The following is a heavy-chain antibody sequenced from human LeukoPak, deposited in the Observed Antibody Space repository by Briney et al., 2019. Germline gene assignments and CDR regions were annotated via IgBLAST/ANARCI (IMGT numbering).Heavy chain of an antibody. J-gene: IGHJ5*02. CDR1: GGSISSGGYY. Sequence: SETLSLTCTVSGGSISSGGYYWSWIRQHPGTGLEWIGYIYYSGSTYYNPSLKSRVTISVDTSKNQFSLKLSSVTAADTAVYYCARGRVVVVPAAMVRRRHNWFDPWGQGTLVTVSS. D-gene: IGHD2-2*01. CDR3: ARGRVVVVPAAMVRRRHNWFDP. CDR2: IYYSGST. V-gene: IGHV4-31*03.